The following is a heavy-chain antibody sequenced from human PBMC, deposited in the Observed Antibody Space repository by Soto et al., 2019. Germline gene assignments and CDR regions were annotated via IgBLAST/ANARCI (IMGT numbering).Heavy chain of an antibody. D-gene: IGHD3-22*01. V-gene: IGHV3-30*18. Sequence: CLSLSCAASGFTFSSYGMHWIRQAPGKGLEWVAVISYDGSNKYYAGSVKGRFTISRDNSKNTLYLQMNSLRAEDTAVYYCAKDLGAGDSPGYGDYYYYGMDVWGQGTTVTVSS. CDR3: AKDLGAGDSPGYGDYYYYGMDV. CDR1: GFTFSSYG. CDR2: ISYDGSNK. J-gene: IGHJ6*02.